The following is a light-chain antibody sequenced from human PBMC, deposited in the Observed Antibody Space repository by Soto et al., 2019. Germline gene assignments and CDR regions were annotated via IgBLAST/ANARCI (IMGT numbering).Light chain of an antibody. CDR1: SSDVGGYNY. J-gene: IGLJ1*01. V-gene: IGLV2-14*03. CDR3: TSYTGSSRYV. CDR2: DVS. Sequence: QSVPTQPASVSGSPGQSITISCTGTSSDVGGYNYVSWYQLHPGKAPKLLIHDVSHRPSGVSNRFSGSKSGYTASLSISGLQAEDEADYYCTSYTGSSRYVFGTGTKLTVL.